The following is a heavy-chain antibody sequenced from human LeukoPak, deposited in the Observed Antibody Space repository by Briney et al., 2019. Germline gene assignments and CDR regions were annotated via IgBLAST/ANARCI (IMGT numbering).Heavy chain of an antibody. J-gene: IGHJ4*02. CDR1: GFTFRRYW. Sequence: GGSLRLSCAASGFTFRRYWMSWLRQAPGKGLEWVANINQEGSEKYYVDPVKGRFTISRDNAKNSLYLQMNSLRAEDTAVYYCARGPGAANDYWGQGTLVTVSS. D-gene: IGHD6-25*01. V-gene: IGHV3-7*01. CDR3: ARGPGAANDY. CDR2: INQEGSEK.